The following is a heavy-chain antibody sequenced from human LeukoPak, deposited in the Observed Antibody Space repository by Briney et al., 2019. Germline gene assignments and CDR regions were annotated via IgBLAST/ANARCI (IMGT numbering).Heavy chain of an antibody. CDR1: GGSISSGGYY. CDR2: IYYSGST. V-gene: IGHV4-31*03. CDR3: ASTGYSSTAVVY. Sequence: PSETLSLTCTVSGGSISSGGYYWSWIRQHPGTGLEWIGYIYYSGSTYYNPSLKSRVTISVDTSKNQFSLKLSSVTAADTAVYYCASTGYSSTAVVYWGQGTLVTVSS. D-gene: IGHD6-13*01. J-gene: IGHJ4*02.